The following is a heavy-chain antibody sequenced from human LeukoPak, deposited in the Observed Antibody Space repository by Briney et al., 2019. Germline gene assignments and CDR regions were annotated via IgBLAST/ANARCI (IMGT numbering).Heavy chain of an antibody. Sequence: GGSLRLSCAASGFAFSNYGMIWVRQAPGKGLEWVSSISAQTSTIYYADSVKGRFTISRDNAKNSLHLQMNSLRVEDTAVYYCARDFPPGYSSSWTGPWDYWGQGTLVTVSS. J-gene: IGHJ4*02. CDR3: ARDFPPGYSSSWTGPWDY. CDR1: GFAFSNYG. CDR2: ISAQTSTI. D-gene: IGHD6-13*01. V-gene: IGHV3-21*01.